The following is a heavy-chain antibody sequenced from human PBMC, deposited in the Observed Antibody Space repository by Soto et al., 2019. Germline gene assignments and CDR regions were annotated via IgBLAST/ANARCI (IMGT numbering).Heavy chain of an antibody. CDR2: IIPIFGTA. D-gene: IGHD3-22*01. V-gene: IGHV1-69*01. J-gene: IGHJ4*02. CDR1: GGTFSSYA. Sequence: QVQLVQSGAEVKKPGSSVKVSCKASGGTFSSYAISWVRQAPGQGLEWMGGIIPIFGTANYAQKFQGRVTITADESTSRAYRELSSLRSEDTAVYYCARTSSYDSSGYYPPEDYWCQGTLVTVSS. CDR3: ARTSSYDSSGYYPPEDY.